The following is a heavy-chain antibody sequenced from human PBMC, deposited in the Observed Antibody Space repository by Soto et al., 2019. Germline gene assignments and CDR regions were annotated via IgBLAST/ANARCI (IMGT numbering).Heavy chain of an antibody. Sequence: SETLSLTCAVYGGSFSGYSWTWIRQPPGTGLEWIGEINHSGSTNYNPSLESRVTISVDTSKNQFSLRLTSVTAADTAVYYCARDKITGLFDYWGQGTLVTVS. CDR3: ARDKITGLFDY. V-gene: IGHV4-34*01. CDR1: GGSFSGYS. CDR2: INHSGST. D-gene: IGHD2-8*02. J-gene: IGHJ4*02.